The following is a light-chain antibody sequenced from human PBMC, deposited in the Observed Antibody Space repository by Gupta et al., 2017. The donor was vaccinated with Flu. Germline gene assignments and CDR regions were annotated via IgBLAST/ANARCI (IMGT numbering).Light chain of an antibody. CDR2: SKN. V-gene: IGLV8-61*01. CDR3: VLNMGSGVYV. J-gene: IGLJ1*01. CDR1: SGSVSSSYH. Sequence: TVTLTCGLSSGSVSSSYHPSWYQQTPGQAPRTLIYSKNTRSSGVPDRFSGSILGNKAALTITGAQADDESDYYCVLNMGSGVYVFGTGTTVTVL.